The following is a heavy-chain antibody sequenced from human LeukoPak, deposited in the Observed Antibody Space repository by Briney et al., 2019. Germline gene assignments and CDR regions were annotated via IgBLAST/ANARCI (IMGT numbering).Heavy chain of an antibody. CDR3: ARTAEDAFDI. Sequence: GASVKVSCKASGYTFTSYGISWVRQAPGQGLEWMGWISAYNGNTNYAQKLQGRVTMTTDASTSTAYMELSRLRSDNTAVYYCARTAEDAFDIWGQGTMVTVSS. CDR2: ISAYNGNT. V-gene: IGHV1-18*01. CDR1: GYTFTSYG. D-gene: IGHD2-21*02. J-gene: IGHJ3*02.